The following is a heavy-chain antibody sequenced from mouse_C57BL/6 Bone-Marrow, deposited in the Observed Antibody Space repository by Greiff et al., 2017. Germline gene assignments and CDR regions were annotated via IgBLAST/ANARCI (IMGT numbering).Heavy chain of an antibody. V-gene: IGHV1-81*01. J-gene: IGHJ4*01. Sequence: VQLQQSGAELARPGASVKLSCKASGYTFTSYGISWVKQRTGQGLEWIGEIYPRSGNTYYNEKFKGKATLTADKSSSTAYMELRSLTSEDSAVYFCARTYDFTVFYYAMDYWGQGTSVTVSS. CDR2: IYPRSGNT. CDR3: ARTYDFTVFYYAMDY. CDR1: GYTFTSYG. D-gene: IGHD2-4*01.